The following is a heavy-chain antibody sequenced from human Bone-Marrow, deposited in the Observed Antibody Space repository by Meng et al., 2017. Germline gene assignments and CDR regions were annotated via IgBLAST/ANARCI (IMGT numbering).Heavy chain of an antibody. CDR1: GGSFSGYY. CDR3: ARRVCSSTSCFGGYFDY. V-gene: IGHV4-34*01. Sequence: SETLSLTCAVYGGSFSGYYWSWIRQPPGKGLEWIGEINHSGSTNYNPSLKSRVTISVDTSKNQFSLKLSSVTAPDTAVYYCARRVCSSTSCFGGYFDYWGQGTLVTVSS. J-gene: IGHJ4*02. CDR2: INHSGST. D-gene: IGHD2-2*01.